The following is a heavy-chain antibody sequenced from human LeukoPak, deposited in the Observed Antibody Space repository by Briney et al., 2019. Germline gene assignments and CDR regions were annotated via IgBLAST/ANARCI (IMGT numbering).Heavy chain of an antibody. CDR2: IIPIFGTA. J-gene: IGHJ5*02. CDR1: GYTFTSYA. CDR3: ASLARTLVGATPSWWFDP. Sequence: GASVKVSCKASGYTFTSYAISWVRQAPGQGLEWMGGIIPIFGTANYAQKFQGRVTITADESTSTAYMELSSLRSEDTAVYYCASLARTLVGATPSWWFDPWGQGTLVTVST. D-gene: IGHD1-26*01. V-gene: IGHV1-69*13.